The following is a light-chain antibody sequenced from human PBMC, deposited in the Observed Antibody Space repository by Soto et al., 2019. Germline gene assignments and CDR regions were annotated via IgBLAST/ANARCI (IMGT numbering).Light chain of an antibody. CDR2: DAY. V-gene: IGLV2-14*03. CDR1: RSDIGGYNY. J-gene: IGLJ1*01. Sequence: QSALTQPASVSGSPGQSITISCIGTRSDIGGYNYVSWHQQHPGKAPNLMIYDAYERPLGVSNRFSGSKSAYTASLTISGLQPDDEADYYCCSYAGADSAPYVLGTGTKVTVL. CDR3: CSYAGADSAPYV.